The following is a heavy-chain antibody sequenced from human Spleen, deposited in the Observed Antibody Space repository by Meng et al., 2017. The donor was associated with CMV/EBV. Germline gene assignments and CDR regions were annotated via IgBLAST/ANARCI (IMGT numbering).Heavy chain of an antibody. D-gene: IGHD2/OR15-2a*01. Sequence: CKPSGGIFNSFAISWVRQAPGQGLEWMGGIMAVFGTTKYAQSFQGRLSISMDTSTNTAYMELSSLTSADTAVYYCARSRNYYNSYFDFWGHGTLVTVSS. CDR3: ARSRNYYNSYFDF. J-gene: IGHJ4*01. CDR2: IMAVFGTT. CDR1: GGIFNSFA. V-gene: IGHV1-69*05.